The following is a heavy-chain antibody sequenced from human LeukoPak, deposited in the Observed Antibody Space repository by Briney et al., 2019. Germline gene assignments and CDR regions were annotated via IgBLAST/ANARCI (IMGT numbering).Heavy chain of an antibody. CDR2: IKQDGSEK. D-gene: IGHD2-2*02. CDR3: ARGSRYCSSTSCYTFDS. J-gene: IGHJ4*02. V-gene: IGHV3-7*04. CDR1: GFTFSTYW. Sequence: GGSLRLSCAASGFTFSTYWMSWVRQAPGKGLEWVANIKQDGSEKYYVDSVKGRFTISRDNAKNSLYLQMNSLRAEDTAVYYCARGSRYCSSTSCYTFDSWGQGTLVTVSS.